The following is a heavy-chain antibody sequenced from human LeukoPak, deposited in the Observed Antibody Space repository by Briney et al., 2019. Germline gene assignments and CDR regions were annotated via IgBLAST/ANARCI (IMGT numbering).Heavy chain of an antibody. V-gene: IGHV4-34*01. CDR1: GGSFSGYY. Sequence: SETLSLTCAVYGGSFSGYYWSWIRQPPGKGLEWIGEINHSGSTNYNPSLKSRVTISVDTSKNQFSLKLSSVTAADTAVYYCARSKDRSAKNHDYWGQGTLVTVSS. CDR2: INHSGST. J-gene: IGHJ4*02. CDR3: ARSKDRSAKNHDY. D-gene: IGHD6-19*01.